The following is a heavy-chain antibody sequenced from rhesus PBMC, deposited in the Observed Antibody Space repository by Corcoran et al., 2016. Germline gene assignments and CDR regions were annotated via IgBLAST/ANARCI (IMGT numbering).Heavy chain of an antibody. D-gene: IGHD3-22*01. CDR1: GGSISSSNW. V-gene: IGHV4-65*01. CDR2: IFGGSGGT. J-gene: IGHJ5-1*01. CDR3: ARLGDTGVIIRGRFDV. Sequence: QVQLQESGPGLVKPSETLSLTCAVSGGSISSSNWLRWIRQSPGKGLALIGYIFGGSGGTSYNPSLKSRVTISTDTSKNQFSLRLSSVTAADTAVYYCARLGDTGVIIRGRFDVWGPGVLVTVSS.